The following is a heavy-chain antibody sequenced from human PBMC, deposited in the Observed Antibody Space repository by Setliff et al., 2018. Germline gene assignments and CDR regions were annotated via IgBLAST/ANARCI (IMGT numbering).Heavy chain of an antibody. J-gene: IGHJ6*03. CDR3: ASIDWGENFYNMDV. V-gene: IGHV3-30*02. CDR1: GFTFSRLG. D-gene: IGHD7-27*01. CDR2: VRYDGYNK. Sequence: GGSLRLSCAASGFTFSRLGMYWVRQAPGKGREWVAFVRYDGYNKYYADFVKGRFTISRDNAKNTLYLQMNSLRGEDTAVYFCASIDWGENFYNMDVWGKGTTVTVSS.